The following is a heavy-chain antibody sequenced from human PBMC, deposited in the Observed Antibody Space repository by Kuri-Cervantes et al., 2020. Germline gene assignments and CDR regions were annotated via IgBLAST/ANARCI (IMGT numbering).Heavy chain of an antibody. CDR1: GDSIFTNSAA. V-gene: IGHV6-1*01. CDR2: TYYRSKWKN. Sequence: SETLSLTCAISGDSIFTNSAAWNWIRQSPSRGLEWLGRTYYRSKWKNDYAVAVRSRITINPDTSKNQFSLQLNSVTPEDTAVYYCARDGGNSGDFDYWGQGTLVTVSS. CDR3: ARDGGNSGDFDY. J-gene: IGHJ4*02. D-gene: IGHD4-23*01.